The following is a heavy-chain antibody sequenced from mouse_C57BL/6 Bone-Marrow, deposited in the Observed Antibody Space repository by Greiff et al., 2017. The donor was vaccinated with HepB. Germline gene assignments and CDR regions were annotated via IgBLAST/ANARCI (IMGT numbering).Heavy chain of an antibody. D-gene: IGHD3-2*02. CDR3: AKRQLRLRAMDY. J-gene: IGHJ4*01. CDR2: IYPRSGNT. Sequence: VQRVESGAELARPGASVKLSCKASGYTFTSYGISWVKQRTGQGLEWIGEIYPRSGNTYYNEKFKGKATLTADKSSSTAYMELRSLTSEDSAVYFCAKRQLRLRAMDYWGQGTSVTVSS. V-gene: IGHV1-81*01. CDR1: GYTFTSYG.